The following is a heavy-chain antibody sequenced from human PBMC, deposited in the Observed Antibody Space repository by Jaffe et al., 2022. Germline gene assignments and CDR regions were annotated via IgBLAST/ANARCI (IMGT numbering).Heavy chain of an antibody. CDR1: GFTFSSYS. J-gene: IGHJ3*02. CDR2: ISSSSSYI. V-gene: IGHV3-21*01. CDR3: ARVPKPRGPLGAFDI. Sequence: EVQLVESGGGLVKPGGSLRLSCAASGFTFSSYSMNWVRQAPGKGLEWVSSISSSSSYIYYADSVKGRFTISRDNAKNSLYLQMNSLRAEDTAVYYCARVPKPRGPLGAFDIWGQGTMVTVSS. D-gene: IGHD1-26*01.